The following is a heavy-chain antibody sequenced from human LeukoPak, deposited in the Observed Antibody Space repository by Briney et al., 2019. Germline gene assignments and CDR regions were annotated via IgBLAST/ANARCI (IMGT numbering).Heavy chain of an antibody. Sequence: GGSLRLSCAASGFTFSSYWMQWVRQAPGKGLVWVSRINSDGSSASYADPVKGRFTISRDNAKNTLYLQMNSLRAEDTAVYYCARGYVVVPAASYWGQGTLVTVSS. CDR2: INSDGSSA. CDR3: ARGYVVVPAASY. D-gene: IGHD2-2*01. CDR1: GFTFSSYW. J-gene: IGHJ4*02. V-gene: IGHV3-74*01.